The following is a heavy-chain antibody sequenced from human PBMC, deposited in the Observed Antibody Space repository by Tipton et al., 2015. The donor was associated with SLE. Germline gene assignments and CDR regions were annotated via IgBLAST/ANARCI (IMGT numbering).Heavy chain of an antibody. CDR2: ISSSSTYH. V-gene: IGHV3-21*01. CDR3: ARDHDCSSSSCFTNYYGMDV. D-gene: IGHD2-2*02. CDR1: GFTFSNYD. J-gene: IGHJ6*02. Sequence: SLRLSCAASGFTFSNYDMNWVRQAPGKGLEWVSSISSSSTYHYYADSLKGRFTISRDNTKNSLYLQVNSLRAEDTAVYYCARDHDCSSSSCFTNYYGMDVWGQGTTVTVSS.